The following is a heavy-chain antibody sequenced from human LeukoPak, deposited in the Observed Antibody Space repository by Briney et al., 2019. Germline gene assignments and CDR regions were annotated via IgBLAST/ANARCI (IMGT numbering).Heavy chain of an antibody. Sequence: GGSLRLSCAVSGFSFSSYGMHWVRQAPGKGLEWVAVIWFDGNQKFYGDSVKGRFTISRDNAKNSLYLQMNGLRAEDTAVYYCATREGGDTYGYRYWGQGTLVTVSS. CDR3: ATREGGDTYGYRY. CDR2: IWFDGNQK. V-gene: IGHV3-33*08. J-gene: IGHJ4*02. D-gene: IGHD5-18*01. CDR1: GFSFSSYG.